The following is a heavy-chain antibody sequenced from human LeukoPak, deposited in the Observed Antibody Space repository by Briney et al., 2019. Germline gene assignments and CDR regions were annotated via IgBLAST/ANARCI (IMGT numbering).Heavy chain of an antibody. CDR3: ARQALVAATPPDY. CDR1: GYSFTSYW. J-gene: IGHJ4*02. V-gene: IGHV5-51*01. CDR2: IYPGDSDT. Sequence: GESLKISCKGSGYSFTSYWIGWVRQMPGKGLEWMGIIYPGDSDTRYSPSFQGQVTISADKPISTAYLQWSSLKASDTAMYYCARQALVAATPPDYWGQGTLVTVSS. D-gene: IGHD2-15*01.